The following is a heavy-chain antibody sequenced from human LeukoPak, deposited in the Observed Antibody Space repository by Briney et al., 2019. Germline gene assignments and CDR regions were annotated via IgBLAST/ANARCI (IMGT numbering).Heavy chain of an antibody. V-gene: IGHV4-61*02. CDR1: GGSISSGTNY. CDR2: IYPNGRT. J-gene: IGHJ4*02. CDR3: ARVLPYYYGSGSYHYFDY. Sequence: SETLSLTCTVSGGSISSGTNYWHWIRQPAGKGLEWIGRIYPNGRTEYNPSLKCRVTISVDTSKNQFSLKLSSVTAADAAVYYCARVLPYYYGSGSYHYFDYWGQGTLVTVSS. D-gene: IGHD3-10*01.